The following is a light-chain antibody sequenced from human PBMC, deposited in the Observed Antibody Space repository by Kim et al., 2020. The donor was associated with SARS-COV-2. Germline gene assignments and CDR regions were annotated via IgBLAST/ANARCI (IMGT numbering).Light chain of an antibody. V-gene: IGLV7-43*01. CDR2: STS. Sequence: PGVTVTLTCASTTGAVTSGYYPNWFQQKPGQPPRALIYSTSNTHSWTPARFSGSLLGGKAALTLSGVEPEDEAEYYCLLYSGGAQVFGGGTKLTVL. J-gene: IGLJ3*02. CDR3: LLYSGGAQV. CDR1: TGAVTSGYY.